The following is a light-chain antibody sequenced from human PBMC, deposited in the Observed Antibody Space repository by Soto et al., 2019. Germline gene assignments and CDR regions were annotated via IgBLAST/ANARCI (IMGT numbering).Light chain of an antibody. Sequence: SYELTQPPSVSVAPGQTARITCGGNNIGRKSVHWYQQRPGQAPVLVVYDDTDRPSGIPERFSGSKSGNTATLTIGRVEAEDEADYYCQVWDTSSDSYVFGTGTKLTVL. J-gene: IGLJ1*01. CDR1: NIGRKS. V-gene: IGLV3-21*02. CDR2: DDT. CDR3: QVWDTSSDSYV.